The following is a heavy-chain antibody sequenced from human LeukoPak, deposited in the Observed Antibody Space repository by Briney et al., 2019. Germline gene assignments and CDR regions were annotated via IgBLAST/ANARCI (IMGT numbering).Heavy chain of an antibody. CDR1: GGSISSSNW. CDR2: IYHSGST. Sequence: SETLSLTCAVSGGSISSSNWWSWVRQPPGKGLEWIGEIYHSGSTNYNPSLKSRVTISVDKSKNQFSLKLSSVTAADTAVYYCARLPNYYGSGLGRAFDIWGQGTMVTVSS. CDR3: ARLPNYYGSGLGRAFDI. D-gene: IGHD3-10*01. V-gene: IGHV4-4*02. J-gene: IGHJ3*02.